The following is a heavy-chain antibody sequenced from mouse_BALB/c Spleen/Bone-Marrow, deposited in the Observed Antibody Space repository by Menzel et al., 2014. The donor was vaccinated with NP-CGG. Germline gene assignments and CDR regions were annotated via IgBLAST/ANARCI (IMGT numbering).Heavy chain of an antibody. CDR2: IRNKANGYTT. CDR1: GFTLTDYY. Sequence: EVMLVESGGGLVQPGGSLRLSCAPSGFTLTDYYMSWVRQPPGKALEWLGFIRNKANGYTTEYSASVKGRFATSRDNSQSILYLQMNTLRAEDSATYYCARDFTTASYWYFDVWGAGTTVTVSS. V-gene: IGHV7-3*02. CDR3: ARDFTTASYWYFDV. D-gene: IGHD1-2*01. J-gene: IGHJ1*01.